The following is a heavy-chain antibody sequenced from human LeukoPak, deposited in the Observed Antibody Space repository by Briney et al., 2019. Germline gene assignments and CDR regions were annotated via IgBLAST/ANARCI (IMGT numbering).Heavy chain of an antibody. Sequence: ASVKVSCRASGYTFTDFTDYYIHWVRQAPGQGLEWMGWINPNSGGTYYAHKFQGRVTMTRDTSISTVCMELNRLTSDDAVVYFCVRVSIGWYFDYWGQGTLVSVAS. CDR2: INPNSGGT. CDR1: GYTFTDFTDYY. CDR3: VRVSIGWYFDY. D-gene: IGHD6-19*01. V-gene: IGHV1-2*02. J-gene: IGHJ4*02.